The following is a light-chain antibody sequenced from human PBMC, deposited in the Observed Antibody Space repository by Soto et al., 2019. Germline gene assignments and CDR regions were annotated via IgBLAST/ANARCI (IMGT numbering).Light chain of an antibody. CDR2: EVR. CDR3: SSYTTYDTVV. CDR1: SSDIGSGYAY. J-gene: IGLJ3*02. V-gene: IGLV2-14*01. Sequence: QSALTQPASVSGSPGQSITISCTGTSSDIGSGYAYVSWYQQHPVKAPKVIIYEVRHRPSSVSSRFSGSKSGNTASLTISGLQAEDEAHYYCSSYTTYDTVVFGGGTKVTVL.